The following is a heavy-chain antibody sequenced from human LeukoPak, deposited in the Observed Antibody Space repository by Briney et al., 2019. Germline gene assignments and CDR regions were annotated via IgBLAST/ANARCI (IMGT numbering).Heavy chain of an antibody. CDR2: INPNSGGT. Sequence: ASVKVSCKASGYTFTGYYMHWVRQAPGQGLEWMGWINPNSGGTNYAQKFQGRVTMTRDTSISTAYMELSRLRSDDTAVYYCARMGKYGFWSGSPSAFDYWGQGTLVTVSS. D-gene: IGHD3-3*01. J-gene: IGHJ4*02. V-gene: IGHV1-2*02. CDR1: GYTFTGYY. CDR3: ARMGKYGFWSGSPSAFDY.